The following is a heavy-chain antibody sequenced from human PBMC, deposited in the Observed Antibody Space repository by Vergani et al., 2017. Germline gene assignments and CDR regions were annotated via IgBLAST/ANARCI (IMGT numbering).Heavy chain of an antibody. CDR3: AKFPWGCYFYYFDY. D-gene: IGHD1-26*01. CDR2: IWYDGSNK. Sequence: QVQLVESGGGVVQPGRSLRLSCAASGFTFSSYGMHWVRQAPGKGLEWVAVIWYDGSNKYYADSVKGRFTISRDNSKNTLYLQMNSLRAEDTAVYYCAKFPWGCYFYYFDYCGQGTLVTVSS. V-gene: IGHV3-33*06. CDR1: GFTFSSYG. J-gene: IGHJ4*02.